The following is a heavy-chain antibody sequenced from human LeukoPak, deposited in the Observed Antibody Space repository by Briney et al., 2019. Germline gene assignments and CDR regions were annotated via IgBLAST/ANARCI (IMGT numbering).Heavy chain of an antibody. CDR3: ARDSSSGQWFDP. Sequence: GGSLRLSCAASGFTFDDYAMHWVRQAPGKGLEWVSGISWNSGSIGYADSVKGRFTISRDNAKNSLYLQMNSLRAEDMALYYCARDSSSGQWFDPWGQGTLVTVSS. J-gene: IGHJ5*02. V-gene: IGHV3-9*03. D-gene: IGHD6-6*01. CDR2: ISWNSGSI. CDR1: GFTFDDYA.